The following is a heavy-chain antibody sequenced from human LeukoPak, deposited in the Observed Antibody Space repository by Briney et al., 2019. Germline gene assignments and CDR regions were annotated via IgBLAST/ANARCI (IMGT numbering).Heavy chain of an antibody. CDR3: ARGSAYYDILTGYRPPYGMDV. D-gene: IGHD3-9*01. Sequence: SETLSLTCTVSGGSISSSSYYWSWIRQPAGKGLEWIGRIYTSGSTNYNPSPKSRVTISVDTSRNQFSLKLSSVTAAYTAVYYWARGSAYYDILTGYRPPYGMDVWGQGTTVTVSS. J-gene: IGHJ6*02. CDR1: GGSISSSSYY. CDR2: IYTSGST. V-gene: IGHV4-61*02.